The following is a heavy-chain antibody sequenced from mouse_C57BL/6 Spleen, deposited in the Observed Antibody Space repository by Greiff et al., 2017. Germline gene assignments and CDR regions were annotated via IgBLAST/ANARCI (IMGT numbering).Heavy chain of an antibody. D-gene: IGHD1-1*01. CDR3: ARDYGSSFDY. J-gene: IGHJ2*01. Sequence: QVQLQQPGAELVRPGSSVKLSCKASGYTFTSYWMDWVKQRPGQGLEWIGNIYPSDSETHYNQKFKDKATLTVDKSSSTAYMQLSSLTSEDSAVYYCARDYGSSFDYWGQGTTRTVSS. CDR2: IYPSDSET. V-gene: IGHV1-61*01. CDR1: GYTFTSYW.